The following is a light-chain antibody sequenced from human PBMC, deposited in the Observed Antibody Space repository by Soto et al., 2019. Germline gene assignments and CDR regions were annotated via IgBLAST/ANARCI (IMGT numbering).Light chain of an antibody. Sequence: QSVLTQPPSASGTPGERVTISCSGSSSNIGTNLINWYQQLPGTAPKLLIYRGNQRPSGVPDRFSCSKSGTSASLAISGLQSEDEAEYYCAAWDDSLNAYVFGTGTKVTVL. J-gene: IGLJ1*01. CDR1: SSNIGTNL. CDR3: AAWDDSLNAYV. V-gene: IGLV1-44*01. CDR2: RGN.